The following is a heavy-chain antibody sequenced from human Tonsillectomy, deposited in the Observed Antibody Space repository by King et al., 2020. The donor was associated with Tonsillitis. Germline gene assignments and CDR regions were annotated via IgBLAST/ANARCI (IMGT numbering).Heavy chain of an antibody. D-gene: IGHD6-19*01. CDR2: INHSVST. CDR1: GGSFSGYY. CDR3: ARGPYSSFHYYYMDV. V-gene: IGHV4-34*01. J-gene: IGHJ6*03. Sequence: VQLQQWGAGLLKPSETLSLTCAVYGGSFSGYYWSWIRQSPGKGLEWIGEINHSVSTNNNPSLKSRVTISVDTSKNRFSLKLSSVTAADTAVYYCARGPYSSFHYYYMDVWGTGTTVTVSS.